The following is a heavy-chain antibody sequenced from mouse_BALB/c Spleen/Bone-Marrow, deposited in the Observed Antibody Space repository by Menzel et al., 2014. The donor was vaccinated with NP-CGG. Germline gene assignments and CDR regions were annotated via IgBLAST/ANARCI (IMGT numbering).Heavy chain of an antibody. J-gene: IGHJ4*01. V-gene: IGHV14-3*02. CDR2: IDPANGNT. CDR1: GFNIKDTY. CDR3: ARLEYYAMDY. Sequence: EVQLQQSGAELLKPGASVKLSCTASGFNIKDTYMHWVKQRPEQGLEWIGRIDPANGNTKYDPKLQAKATITADTSSNTAYLQLSSLTSEDTAVYYGARLEYYAMDYWGQGTPATISS.